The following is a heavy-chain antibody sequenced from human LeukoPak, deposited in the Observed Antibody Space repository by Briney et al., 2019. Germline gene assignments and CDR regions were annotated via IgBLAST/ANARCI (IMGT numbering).Heavy chain of an antibody. CDR1: GFTLSSNW. J-gene: IGHJ4*02. D-gene: IGHD6-13*01. CDR2: IKQDGSEK. CDR3: TRGSNWYIY. V-gene: IGHV3-7*01. Sequence: PGGSLRLSCAASGFTLSSNWMSWVRQAPGKGPEWVANIKQDGSEKYYVDSVKGRFTISRDNTKNLLHLQMNSLRAEDTAVYYCTRGSNWYIYWGQGTLVTVSS.